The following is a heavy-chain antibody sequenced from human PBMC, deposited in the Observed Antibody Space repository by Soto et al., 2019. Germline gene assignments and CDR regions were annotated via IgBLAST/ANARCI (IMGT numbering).Heavy chain of an antibody. CDR1: GYTFTSYY. Sequence: ASVKVSCKASGYTFTSYYMHWVRQAPGQGLEWMGIINPSGGSTSYAQKFQGRVTMTRDTSTSTVYMELSSLRSEDTAVYYCAIGIAAAGAPFDRGGESQNFDCWGKGKMVTVSS. V-gene: IGHV1-46*01. D-gene: IGHD6-13*01. CDR3: AIGIAAAGAPFDRGGESQNFDC. J-gene: IGHJ4*02. CDR2: INPSGGST.